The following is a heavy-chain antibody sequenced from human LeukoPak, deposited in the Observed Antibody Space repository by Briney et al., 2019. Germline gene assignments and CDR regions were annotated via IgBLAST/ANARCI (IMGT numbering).Heavy chain of an antibody. CDR2: ISSSSSTI. J-gene: IGHJ6*02. CDR1: GFTFSSYS. D-gene: IGHD3-3*01. V-gene: IGHV3-48*02. CDR3: ARIPPPDYDFWSGYSVNYYGMDV. Sequence: GGSLRLSCAAPGFTFSSYSMNWVRQAPGKGLEWVSYISSSSSTIYYADSVKGRFTISRDNAKNSLYLQMNSLRDEDTAVYYCARIPPPDYDFWSGYSVNYYGMDVWGQGTTVTVSS.